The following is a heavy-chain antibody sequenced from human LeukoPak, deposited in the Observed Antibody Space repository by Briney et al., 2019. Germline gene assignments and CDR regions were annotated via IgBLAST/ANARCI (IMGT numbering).Heavy chain of an antibody. CDR3: ASSPPTGTTWYFDL. D-gene: IGHD1-7*01. Sequence: GGSLRLSCAASGVTFSTYAMHWVRQAPGKGLEYVSGISSNGGSTYYANSVKGRFTISRDNSKNTLYLQMGTLRAEDLAVYYCASSPPTGTTWYFDLWGRGTLVTVSS. V-gene: IGHV3-64*01. CDR1: GVTFSTYA. J-gene: IGHJ2*01. CDR2: ISSNGGST.